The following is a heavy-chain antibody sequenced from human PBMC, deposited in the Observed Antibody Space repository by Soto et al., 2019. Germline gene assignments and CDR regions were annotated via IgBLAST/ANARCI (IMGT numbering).Heavy chain of an antibody. CDR3: ARVSSSIVVVPDYGMDV. J-gene: IGHJ6*02. CDR2: ISGKNGNT. V-gene: IGHV1-18*04. Sequence: QVQLVQSGVEVKKPEASVKVSCKASGYTFISHGISWVRQAPGLGLEWMGWISGKNGNTNYAQKLQGRVTLTTDTSTSTAYMALRSLRSDDTAVYYCARVSSSIVVVPDYGMDVWGQGTTVTVSS. D-gene: IGHD2-15*01. CDR1: GYTFISHG.